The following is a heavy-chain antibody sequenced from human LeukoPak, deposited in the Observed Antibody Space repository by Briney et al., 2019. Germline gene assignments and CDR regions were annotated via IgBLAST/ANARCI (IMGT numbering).Heavy chain of an antibody. CDR2: IYYTGTT. CDR1: SGSISSTSSY. CDR3: ARGYYYVSGGYSFFDY. V-gene: IGHV4-39*01. D-gene: IGHD3-10*01. Sequence: SETLSLTCTVSSGSISSTSSYWGWIRQRPGKGLEWIGNIYYTGTTYYNPSLKSRVTISVDTSKNQFSLKLSSVTAADTAVYYCARGYYYVSGGYSFFDYWGQGTLVTVSS. J-gene: IGHJ4*02.